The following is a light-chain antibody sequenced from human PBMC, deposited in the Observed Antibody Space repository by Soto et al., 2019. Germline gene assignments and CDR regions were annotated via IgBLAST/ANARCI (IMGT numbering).Light chain of an antibody. CDR2: GAS. J-gene: IGKJ5*01. CDR3: QQYGSSPIT. Sequence: EIVLAQSPGTLSLSPGERATLSCRASQSVRSSYLAWYQQKPGQAPMLLIYGASSMATGIPDRFSGSGSGTDFTLSISRLEPEDLGVFYCQQYGSSPITFGHGTRLEIK. CDR1: QSVRSSY. V-gene: IGKV3-20*01.